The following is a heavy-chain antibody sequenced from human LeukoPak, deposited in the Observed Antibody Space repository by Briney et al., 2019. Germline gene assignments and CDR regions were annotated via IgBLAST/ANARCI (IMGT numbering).Heavy chain of an antibody. D-gene: IGHD6-13*01. V-gene: IGHV4-39*01. Sequence: PSETLSLTCTVSGGSISSSSYYWGWIRQPPGKGLEWIGSIYYSGSTYYNPSLKSRVTISVDTSKNRFSLKLSSVTAADTAVYYCARRVSTYSSSWRSSPGWYFDLWGRGTLVTVSS. CDR3: ARRVSTYSSSWRSSPGWYFDL. CDR2: IYYSGST. CDR1: GGSISSSSYY. J-gene: IGHJ2*01.